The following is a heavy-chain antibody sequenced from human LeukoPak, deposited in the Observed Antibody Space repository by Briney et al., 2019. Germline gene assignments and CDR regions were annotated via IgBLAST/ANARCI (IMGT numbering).Heavy chain of an antibody. D-gene: IGHD2/OR15-2a*01. CDR1: GFTFSSYA. CDR3: AKDPGAFPYFFDS. Sequence: GGSLRLSCAASGFTFSSYAMSWVRQAPGKGLEWVSAISDSGQSPYYAASVRGRFTISRDNSNNTLYLQMSSLRAEDTAVYYCAKDPGAFPYFFDSWGQGTLVTVSS. V-gene: IGHV3-23*01. CDR2: ISDSGQSP. J-gene: IGHJ4*02.